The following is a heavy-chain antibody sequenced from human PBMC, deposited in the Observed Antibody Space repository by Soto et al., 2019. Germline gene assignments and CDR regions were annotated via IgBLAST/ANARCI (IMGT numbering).Heavy chain of an antibody. J-gene: IGHJ6*02. Sequence: QVQLVQSGAEVKKPESSVKVSCKASGGTFSSYAISWVRQAPGQGLEWMGGIIPIFGTANYAQKFQGRVTITADESTSTAYMELSSLRSEDTAVYYCARYCSGGSCYLTENDYYGMDVWGQGTTVTVSS. V-gene: IGHV1-69*01. CDR3: ARYCSGGSCYLTENDYYGMDV. CDR2: IIPIFGTA. D-gene: IGHD2-15*01. CDR1: GGTFSSYA.